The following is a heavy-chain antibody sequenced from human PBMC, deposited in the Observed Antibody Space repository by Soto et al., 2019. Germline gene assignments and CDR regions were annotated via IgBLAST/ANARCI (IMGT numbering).Heavy chain of an antibody. D-gene: IGHD2-2*01. CDR1: GGSFSGYY. CDR3: AREGAIVLVPAAGGWFDP. CDR2: INHSGST. Sequence: SETLSLTCAVYGGSFSGYYWSWIRQPPGKGLEWIGEINHSGSTNYNPSLKSRVTISVDTSKNQFSLKLSSVTAADTAVYYCAREGAIVLVPAAGGWFDPWAQGTLVTVSS. V-gene: IGHV4-34*01. J-gene: IGHJ5*02.